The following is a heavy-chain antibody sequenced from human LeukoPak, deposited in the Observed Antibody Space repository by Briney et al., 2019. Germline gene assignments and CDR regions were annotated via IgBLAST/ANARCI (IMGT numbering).Heavy chain of an antibody. V-gene: IGHV4-30-4*01. D-gene: IGHD3-22*01. CDR2: IYYSGST. Sequence: SQTLPPSCTVSGGSISSGDYYWGWIRQPPGKGLEWIGYIYYSGSTYYNPSLKSRVTISVDTSKNQFSLKLSSVTAADTAVYYCARDCPPYYYDSSGSPYWYLDLFGRGTLVTVSS. J-gene: IGHJ2*01. CDR3: ARDCPPYYYDSSGSPYWYLDL. CDR1: GGSISSGDYY.